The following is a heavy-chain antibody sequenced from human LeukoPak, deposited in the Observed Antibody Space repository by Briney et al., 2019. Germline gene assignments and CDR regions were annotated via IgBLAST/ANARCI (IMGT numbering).Heavy chain of an antibody. CDR1: GFTFSSYA. Sequence: GGSLRLSCAASGFTFSSYAMSWVRQAPGKGLEWVSAISGSGGSTYYADSVKGRFTISRDNSKNTLYLQMNSLRAEDTAVYYCAKDGVVVVPAALLFDYWGQGTLVTVSS. D-gene: IGHD2-2*01. CDR2: ISGSGGST. CDR3: AKDGVVVVPAALLFDY. J-gene: IGHJ4*02. V-gene: IGHV3-23*01.